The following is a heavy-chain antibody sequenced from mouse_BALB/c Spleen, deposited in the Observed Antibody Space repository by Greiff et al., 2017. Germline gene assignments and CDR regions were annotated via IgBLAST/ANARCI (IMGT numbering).Heavy chain of an antibody. D-gene: IGHD1-1*02. J-gene: IGHJ3*01. CDR3: ARDKVVGGFAY. Sequence: EVMLVESGGGLVQPGGSLRLSCATSGFTFTDYYMSWVRQPPGKALEWLGFIRNKANGYTTEYSASVKGRFTISRDNSQSILYLQMNTLRAEDSATYYCARDKVVGGFAYWGQGTLVTVSA. CDR1: GFTFTDYY. CDR2: IRNKANGYTT. V-gene: IGHV7-3*02.